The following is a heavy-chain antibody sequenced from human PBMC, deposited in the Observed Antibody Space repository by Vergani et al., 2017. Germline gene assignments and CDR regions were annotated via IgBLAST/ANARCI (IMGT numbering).Heavy chain of an antibody. D-gene: IGHD3-22*01. CDR1: GYSFTSYW. J-gene: IGHJ4*02. Sequence: EVQLVQSGAEVKKPGESLKISCKGSGYSFTSYWIGWVRQMPGKGLEWMGSIYPGDSDTRYSPSFQGQVTISADKSISTAYLQWSSLKASDTAMYYCARRQYYDSSGYYYADWGQGTLVTVSS. CDR2: IYPGDSDT. CDR3: ARRQYYDSSGYYYAD. V-gene: IGHV5-51*01.